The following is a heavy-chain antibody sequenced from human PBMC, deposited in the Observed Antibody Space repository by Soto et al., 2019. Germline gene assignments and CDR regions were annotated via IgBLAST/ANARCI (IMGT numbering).Heavy chain of an antibody. CDR2: TYYRSKWYN. CDR3: ARDKRYSSSWTYYYGMDV. Sequence: SQTLSLTCAISGDSVSSNSAAWNWIRQSPSRGLEWLGRTYYRSKWYNDYAVSVKSRITINPDTSKNQFSLQLNSVAPEDTAVYYFARDKRYSSSWTYYYGMDVWGQGTTVTVSS. CDR1: GDSVSSNSAA. V-gene: IGHV6-1*01. J-gene: IGHJ6*02. D-gene: IGHD6-13*01.